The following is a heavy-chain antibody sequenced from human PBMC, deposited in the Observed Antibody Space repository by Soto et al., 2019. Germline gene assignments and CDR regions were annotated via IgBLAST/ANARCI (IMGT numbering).Heavy chain of an antibody. Sequence: GVLRLSCAASGFTFSSYAMSWVRQAPGKGLEWVSAISGSGGSTYYADSVKGRFTISRDNSKNTLYLQMNSLRAEDTAVYYCAKEGAGIQLWLSSYFDYWGQGTLVTVSS. CDR3: AKEGAGIQLWLSSYFDY. CDR2: ISGSGGST. J-gene: IGHJ4*02. V-gene: IGHV3-23*01. D-gene: IGHD5-18*01. CDR1: GFTFSSYA.